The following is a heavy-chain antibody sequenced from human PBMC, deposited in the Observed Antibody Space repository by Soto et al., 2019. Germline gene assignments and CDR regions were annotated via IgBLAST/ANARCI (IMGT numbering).Heavy chain of an antibody. D-gene: IGHD6-19*01. CDR1: GGTFSSYA. J-gene: IGHJ5*02. CDR3: ARGAIAVAGYRPNWFDP. CDR2: IIPIFGTA. Sequence: QVQLVQSGAEVKKPGSSVKVSCKASGGTFSSYAISWVRQAPGQGLEWMGGIIPIFGTANYAQKFQGRVTIPADDYTSTAYMGRSSLRSEDTAVYYCARGAIAVAGYRPNWFDPWGQGTLVTVSS. V-gene: IGHV1-69*01.